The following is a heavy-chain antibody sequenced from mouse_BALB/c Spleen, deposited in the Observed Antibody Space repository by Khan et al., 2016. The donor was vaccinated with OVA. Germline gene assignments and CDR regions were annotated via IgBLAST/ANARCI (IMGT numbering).Heavy chain of an antibody. V-gene: IGHV1S132*01. Sequence: VQLQESGAELVKPGASVKLSCKTSGYTFTSYWIQWVKQRPGQGLGWIGQIFPGTGTTYYNENFKGKATLTVDTSSSTAYMQVSSLTSEDSAVYFCASGYFGNYEFVYWGQGTLVTVSP. CDR1: GYTFTSYW. D-gene: IGHD2-1*01. CDR3: ASGYFGNYEFVY. CDR2: IFPGTGTT. J-gene: IGHJ3*01.